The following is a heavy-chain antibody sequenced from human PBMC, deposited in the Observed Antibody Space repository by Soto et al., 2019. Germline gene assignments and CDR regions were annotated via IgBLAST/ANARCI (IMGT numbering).Heavy chain of an antibody. V-gene: IGHV1-18*01. CDR1: GYTFTSYG. D-gene: IGHD3-10*01. CDR3: ARIARYYYGVGSQTPTNGFDP. CDR2: ISAYNGNT. J-gene: IGHJ5*02. Sequence: ASVKVSCKASGYTFTSYGISWVRQAPGQGLEWMGWISAYNGNTNYAQKLQGRVTMTTDTSTSTAYMELRSLRSDDTAVYYCARIARYYYGVGSQTPTNGFDPWGQGTLVTVSS.